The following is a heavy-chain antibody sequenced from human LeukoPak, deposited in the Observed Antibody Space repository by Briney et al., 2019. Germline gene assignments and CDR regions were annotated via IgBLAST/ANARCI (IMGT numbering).Heavy chain of an antibody. D-gene: IGHD5/OR15-5a*01. CDR2: INAGNGNT. V-gene: IGHV1-3*01. CDR1: GYTFTNYA. CDR3: ARVISDCANFNCFKGYFDY. J-gene: IGHJ4*01. Sequence: GASVKVSCKASGYTFTNYAIHWVRQAPGQSLEWMGWINAGNGNTKYSQKFQARVTITRVTSANTAYMELSSLGSEDTTIYYCARVISDCANFNCFKGYFDYWGQGTPVTVSS.